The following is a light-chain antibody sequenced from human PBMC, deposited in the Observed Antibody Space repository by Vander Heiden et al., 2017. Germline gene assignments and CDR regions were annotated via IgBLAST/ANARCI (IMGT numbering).Light chain of an antibody. CDR2: LGY. CDR1: QYLQHLNRYNY. V-gene: IGKV2-28*01. CDR3: MQALQTPPA. J-gene: IGKJ1*01. Sequence: DIVMIHSPLHLPVTPEASAFIYCRCSQYLQHLNRYNYLDWYLQKPGQSPQLLIYLGYNRAYGVPDRFSGSGSGTDFTLKISRVEAEDVGVYYCMQALQTPPAFGQGTKVEIK.